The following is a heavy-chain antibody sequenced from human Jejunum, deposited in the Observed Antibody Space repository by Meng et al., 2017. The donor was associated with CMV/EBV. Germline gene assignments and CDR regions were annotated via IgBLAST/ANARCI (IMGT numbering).Heavy chain of an antibody. D-gene: IGHD3-3*01. Sequence: FDFSSHGMHWVRQAPGKGLEWVAFIRYDEGNKYFADSVKDRFTISRDKSRNTLYLHISSLRPEDTAVYYCARDPHEFWSGKNWFDPWGQGTLVTVSS. CDR2: IRYDEGNK. CDR1: FDFSSHG. CDR3: ARDPHEFWSGKNWFDP. J-gene: IGHJ5*02. V-gene: IGHV3-30*02.